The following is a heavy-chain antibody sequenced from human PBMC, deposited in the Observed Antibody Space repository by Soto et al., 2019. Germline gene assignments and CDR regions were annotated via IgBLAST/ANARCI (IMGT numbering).Heavy chain of an antibody. V-gene: IGHV5-51*01. J-gene: IGHJ6*02. CDR3: AASIFYYGMDV. CDR1: GYSFTTKW. CDR2: IYPDDSDT. Sequence: PGESLKISCKASGYSFTTKWIGWVRQMPGKGLEWMGIIYPDDSDTRYSPSFQGQVTVSADKSITTTYLQWSSLKASDTAIYYCAASIFYYGMDVWGQGTTVTVSS.